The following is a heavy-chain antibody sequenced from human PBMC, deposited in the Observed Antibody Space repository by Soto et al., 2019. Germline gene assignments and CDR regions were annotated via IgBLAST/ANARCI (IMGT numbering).Heavy chain of an antibody. CDR2: IY. J-gene: IGHJ4*02. CDR1: GGSISSYY. D-gene: IGHD4-17*01. Sequence: PSETLSLTCSVSGGSISSYYWSWIRQPPGKGLEWIGYIYNYNPSLKSRVTISLDTSKNQFSLHLSSVTAADTAVYYCARQKVSRFYGEVDFFDYWGLGTLVTVSS. V-gene: IGHV4-59*08. CDR3: ARQKVSRFYGEVDFFDY.